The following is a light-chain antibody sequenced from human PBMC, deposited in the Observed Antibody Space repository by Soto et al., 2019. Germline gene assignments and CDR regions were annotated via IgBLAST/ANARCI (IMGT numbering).Light chain of an antibody. V-gene: IGKV3-15*01. CDR2: GAS. Sequence: EIVMTQSPATLSVSPGERATLSCRASQSVSSNLAWYQQKPGQAPRLLIYGASTRATGIPARFSGSGSGTEFTLTISSLQSEDFAVYYCQQYNNWPQWTLAQGTKVDIK. CDR1: QSVSSN. J-gene: IGKJ1*01. CDR3: QQYNNWPQWT.